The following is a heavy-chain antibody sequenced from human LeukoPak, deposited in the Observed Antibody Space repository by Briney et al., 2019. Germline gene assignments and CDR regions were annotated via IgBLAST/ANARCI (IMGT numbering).Heavy chain of an antibody. V-gene: IGHV3-30-3*01. CDR1: GFTFSSYA. D-gene: IGHD7-27*01. J-gene: IGHJ3*02. CDR3: ARRTNWGGHDAFDI. Sequence: GGSLRLSCAASGFTFSSYAMHWVRQAPGKGLEWVAVISYDGSNKYYADSVKGRFTISRDNSKNTLYLQMNSLRAEDTAVYYCARRTNWGGHDAFDIWGQGTMVTVSS. CDR2: ISYDGSNK.